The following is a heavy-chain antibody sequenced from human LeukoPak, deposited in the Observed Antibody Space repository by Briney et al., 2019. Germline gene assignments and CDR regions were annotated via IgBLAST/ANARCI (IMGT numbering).Heavy chain of an antibody. CDR3: ARGRGLTGGGDY. V-gene: IGHV4-34*01. CDR1: SDSFIGYY. Sequence: SETLSLTCAVYSDSFIGYYWSWIRQPPGKGLEWIGEINHRGRPNYNPSLKSRVAISVDTSKNQVSLKLSSVTAADTAVYYCARGRGLTGGGDYWGQGTLVTVSS. CDR2: INHRGRP. J-gene: IGHJ4*02. D-gene: IGHD1-14*01.